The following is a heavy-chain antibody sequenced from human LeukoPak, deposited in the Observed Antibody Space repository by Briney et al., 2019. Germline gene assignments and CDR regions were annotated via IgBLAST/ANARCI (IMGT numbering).Heavy chain of an antibody. Sequence: GGSLRLSCVDSGFTFTNAWMSWVRQARGKGLEWIGRMKSKTDSETTNYAEPVRGRFTISRDDSKSAVYLQMNSLKIEDTAVYYCTTDLGAYYHGSQRLIPIDYWGQGTLVTVSS. V-gene: IGHV3-15*01. D-gene: IGHD3-10*01. CDR3: TTDLGAYYHGSQRLIPIDY. CDR2: MKSKTDSETT. CDR1: GFTFTNAW. J-gene: IGHJ4*02.